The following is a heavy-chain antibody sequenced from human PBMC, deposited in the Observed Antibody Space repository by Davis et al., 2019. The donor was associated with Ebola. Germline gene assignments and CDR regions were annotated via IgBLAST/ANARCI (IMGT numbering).Heavy chain of an antibody. D-gene: IGHD2-15*01. V-gene: IGHV4-59*01. CDR3: ARASAATQIAFDY. J-gene: IGHJ4*02. Sequence: PSETLSLTCTVSGVSISSYYWSWIRQPPGKGLEWIGHIYYSGSTNYNPSLKSRVTISVDTSKNQFSLKLSSVTAADTAVYYCARASAATQIAFDYWGQGTLVTVSS. CDR1: GVSISSYY. CDR2: IYYSGST.